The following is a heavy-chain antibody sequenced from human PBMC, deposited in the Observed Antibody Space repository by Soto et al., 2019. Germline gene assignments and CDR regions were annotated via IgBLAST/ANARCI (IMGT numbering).Heavy chain of an antibody. CDR3: AREGAFDI. CDR2: ISYDGSNK. Sequence: QVQLVESGGGVVQPGRSLRLSCAASGFTFSSYAMHWVRQAPGKGLEWVAVISYDGSNKYYADSVKGRFTISRDNSKNTLYLQMNSLRAEDTAVYYCAREGAFDIWGQGTMVTVSS. J-gene: IGHJ3*02. CDR1: GFTFSSYA. V-gene: IGHV3-30-3*01.